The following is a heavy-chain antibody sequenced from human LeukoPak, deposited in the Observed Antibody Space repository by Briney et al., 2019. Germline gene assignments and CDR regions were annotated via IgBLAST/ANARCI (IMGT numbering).Heavy chain of an antibody. CDR1: GYTFTGNG. CDR2: TSIYNGKT. V-gene: IGHV1-18*01. D-gene: IGHD2-2*01. J-gene: IGHJ6*02. CDR3: AIVPTVRRYYGVDV. Sequence: ASVKVSCKASGYTFTGNGISWVRQAPGQGLEWMGWTSIYNGKTNYAQKLQGRVTMTTDTSTSTAYMELRSLRSDDTAIYYCAIVPTVRRYYGVDVWGQGTTVTVSS.